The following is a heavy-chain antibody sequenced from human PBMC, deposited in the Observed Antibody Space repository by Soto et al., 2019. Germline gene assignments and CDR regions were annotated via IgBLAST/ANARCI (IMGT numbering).Heavy chain of an antibody. CDR3: ATDRSGSYYGVPNY. D-gene: IGHD1-26*01. V-gene: IGHV1-24*01. J-gene: IGHJ4*02. Sequence: ASVKVSCEVSGYTLTELSMHWVRQAPGKGLEWMGWINPNSGETIYAQKFQGRVTMTEDTSTDTAYMELSSLRSEDTAVYYCATDRSGSYYGVPNYWGQGTLVTVSS. CDR2: INPNSGET. CDR1: GYTLTELS.